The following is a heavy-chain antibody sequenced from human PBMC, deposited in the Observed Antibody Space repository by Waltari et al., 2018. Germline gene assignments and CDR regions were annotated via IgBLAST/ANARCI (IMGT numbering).Heavy chain of an antibody. CDR1: GFTFGDFA. CDR2: IRSKTYGETT. V-gene: IGHV3-49*04. D-gene: IGHD6-13*01. Sequence: DVQLVESGGGLVQPGRSLRLSCAGSGFTFGDFALGWVRQAPGKGVEWVGFIRSKTYGETTEYGASVKARFTISRDDSKSIAFLQMNSLQIEDTAVYYCVRAGAGNSRNPYSWGQGTLVTVSS. J-gene: IGHJ4*02. CDR3: VRAGAGNSRNPYS.